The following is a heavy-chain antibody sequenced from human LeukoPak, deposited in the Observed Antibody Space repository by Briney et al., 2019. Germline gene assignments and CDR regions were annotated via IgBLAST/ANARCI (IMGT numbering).Heavy chain of an antibody. V-gene: IGHV1-2*06. J-gene: IGHJ4*02. CDR1: GYTFTSYD. Sequence: ASVKVSCKASGYTFTSYDINWVRQATGQGLEWMGRINPNSGGTNYAQKFQGRVTMTRDTSISTAYMELSGLRSDDTAVYYCASSGLRFLEWLLPSGYWGQGTLVTVSS. D-gene: IGHD3-3*01. CDR3: ASSGLRFLEWLLPSGY. CDR2: INPNSGGT.